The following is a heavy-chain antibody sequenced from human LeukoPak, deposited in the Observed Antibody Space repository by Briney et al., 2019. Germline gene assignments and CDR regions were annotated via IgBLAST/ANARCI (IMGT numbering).Heavy chain of an antibody. CDR2: IRSKAYGGTT. CDR3: TRDQGVYYYDSSGYLY. V-gene: IGHV3-49*04. D-gene: IGHD3-22*01. Sequence: PGGSLRLSCAASGFTFSNAWMSWVRQAPGKGLEWVGFIRSKAYGGTTEYAASVKGRFTISRDDSKSIAYLQMNSLKTEDAAVYYCTRDQGVYYYDSSGYLYWGQGTLVTVSS. J-gene: IGHJ4*02. CDR1: GFTFSNAW.